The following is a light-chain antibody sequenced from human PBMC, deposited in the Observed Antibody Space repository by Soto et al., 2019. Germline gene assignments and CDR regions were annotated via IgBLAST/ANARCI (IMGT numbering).Light chain of an antibody. CDR3: HSSDSSLSVWV. CDR2: GNS. CDR1: SSNIGAGYD. J-gene: IGLJ3*02. Sequence: QSVLTQPRSVSGAPGQTVTISCTGSSSNIGAGYDVHWYQQLPGTAPKLLISGNSNRPSGVPDRFFGSKSGTTASLAITGRQAEDDADYYYHSSDSSLSVWVFGGGTKLTVL. V-gene: IGLV1-40*01.